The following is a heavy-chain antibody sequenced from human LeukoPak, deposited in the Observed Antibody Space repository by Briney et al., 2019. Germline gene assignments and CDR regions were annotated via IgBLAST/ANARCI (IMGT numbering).Heavy chain of an antibody. CDR2: IKEDGSQQ. Sequence: GGSLRLSCAASGFTFNSYWMNWVRQAPGKGLEWVANIKEDGSQQYYVDSVKGRFTISRDNAKNSLYLQMNSLRAEDTAVYYCAREFSGSNYGFPFDYWGQGTLVTVSS. V-gene: IGHV3-7*01. CDR1: GFTFNSYW. D-gene: IGHD1-26*01. J-gene: IGHJ4*02. CDR3: AREFSGSNYGFPFDY.